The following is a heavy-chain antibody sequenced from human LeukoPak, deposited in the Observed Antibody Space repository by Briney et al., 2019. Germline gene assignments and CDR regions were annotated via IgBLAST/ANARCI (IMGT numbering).Heavy chain of an antibody. V-gene: IGHV4-59*01. CDR1: GGSFSGYY. J-gene: IGHJ4*02. CDR3: ARGDSSPTFDY. Sequence: SETLSLTCAVYGGSFSGYYWSWIRQPPGKGLEWIGYIYYSGSTNYNPSLKSRVTISVDTSKNQFSLKLSSVTAADTAVYYCARGDSSPTFDYWGQGTLVTVSS. D-gene: IGHD6-13*01. CDR2: IYYSGST.